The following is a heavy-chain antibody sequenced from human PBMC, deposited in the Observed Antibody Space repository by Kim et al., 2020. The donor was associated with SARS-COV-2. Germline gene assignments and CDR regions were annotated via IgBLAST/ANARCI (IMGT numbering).Heavy chain of an antibody. D-gene: IGHD4-17*01. J-gene: IGHJ3*02. CDR2: IIPIFGTA. CDR3: ARGSDYADDAFDI. V-gene: IGHV1-69*13. Sequence: SVKVSCKASGGTFSSYAISWVRQAPGQGLEWMGGIIPIFGTANYAQKFQGRVTITADESTSTAYMELSSLRSEDTAVYYCARGSDYADDAFDIWGQGTMVTVSS. CDR1: GGTFSSYA.